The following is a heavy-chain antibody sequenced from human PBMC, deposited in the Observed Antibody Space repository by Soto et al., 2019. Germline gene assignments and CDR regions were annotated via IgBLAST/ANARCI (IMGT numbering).Heavy chain of an antibody. D-gene: IGHD1-20*01. CDR2: TYYRSKWYN. Sequence: SQTLSLTYAISGDSVSSNSVTWNWIRQTPSRGLEWLGRTYYRSKWYNDYALSVKSRISINPDTSQNQFSLQLNSVTPEDTAVYYCARDRVNWNYYYFYGMDVWGQGTTVTVSS. CDR1: GDSVSSNSVT. V-gene: IGHV6-1*01. CDR3: ARDRVNWNYYYFYGMDV. J-gene: IGHJ6*02.